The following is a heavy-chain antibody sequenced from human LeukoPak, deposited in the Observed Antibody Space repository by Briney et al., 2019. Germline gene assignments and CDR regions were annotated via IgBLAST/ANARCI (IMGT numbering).Heavy chain of an antibody. CDR1: GFNFSSYA. J-gene: IGHJ4*02. CDR3: AKDRGLRSGYYDTSGYSFDY. V-gene: IGHV3-23*01. D-gene: IGHD3-22*01. Sequence: PGGSLRLSCAASGFNFSSYAMSWVRQTPGKGLEWVSAISGSGGATYYADSVKGRFTISRDNSENTLYLQMNSLRAEDTAFYYCAKDRGLRSGYYDTSGYSFDYWGQGALVTVSS. CDR2: ISGSGGAT.